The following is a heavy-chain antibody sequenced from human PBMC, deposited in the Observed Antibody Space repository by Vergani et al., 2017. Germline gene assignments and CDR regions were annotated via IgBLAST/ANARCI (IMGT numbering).Heavy chain of an antibody. Sequence: QVQLQESGPGLVKPSETLSLTCTVSGGSISSYYWSWIRQPPGKGLEWIGYIYYSGSTNYNPSLKSRVTISVDTSKNQFSLKLSSVTAADTAVYYCARNIQSGPPPADYGSGITLGGMDVGGQGTTVTLSS. J-gene: IGHJ6*02. D-gene: IGHD3-10*01. CDR2: IYYSGST. V-gene: IGHV4-59*08. CDR3: ARNIQSGPPPADYGSGITLGGMDV. CDR1: GGSISSYY.